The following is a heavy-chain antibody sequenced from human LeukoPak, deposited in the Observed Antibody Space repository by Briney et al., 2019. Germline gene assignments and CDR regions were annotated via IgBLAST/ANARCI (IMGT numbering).Heavy chain of an antibody. D-gene: IGHD1-26*01. CDR1: GFTFSSYA. CDR3: AKDRYSGSLY. V-gene: IGHV3-23*01. J-gene: IGHJ4*02. CDR2: ISGVGANT. Sequence: PGGSLRLSCAASGFTFSSYAMSWVRQAPGKGLEWVSEISGVGANTYYADSVKGRLTISRDNSKNTLYLQMNSLRAEDTAVYYCAKDRYSGSLYWGQGTLVTVSS.